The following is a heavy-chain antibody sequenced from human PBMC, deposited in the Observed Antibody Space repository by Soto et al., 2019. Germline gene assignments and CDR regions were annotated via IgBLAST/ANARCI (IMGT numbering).Heavy chain of an antibody. CDR1: GGSISSYF. CDR3: VSGYGDYVKLLPPYNFMAV. D-gene: IGHD4-17*01. V-gene: IGHV4-59*08. J-gene: IGHJ6*03. CDR2: IYYSGST. Sequence: PSWSLSLTCTVSGGSISSYFWTWIRQPPGKGLEWIGYIYYSGSTNYNPSLKSRVTISVDTSKNQFSLKLSSVTAADTAVYYCVSGYGDYVKLLPPYNFMAVWVKGTMVTVS.